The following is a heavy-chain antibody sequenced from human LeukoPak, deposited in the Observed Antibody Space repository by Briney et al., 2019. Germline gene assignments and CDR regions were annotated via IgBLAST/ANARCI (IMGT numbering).Heavy chain of an antibody. D-gene: IGHD5-18*01. CDR3: ATHTAMVSNYYYGMDV. CDR1: GYSFTSYW. V-gene: IGHV5-51*01. CDR2: IYPGDSDT. Sequence: GESLKISCKGSGYSFTSYWIGWVRQMPGKGLEWMGIIYPGDSDTRYSPSFQGQVTISADKSISTAYLQWSSLKASDTAMYYCATHTAMVSNYYYGMDVWGQGTTVTVSS. J-gene: IGHJ6*02.